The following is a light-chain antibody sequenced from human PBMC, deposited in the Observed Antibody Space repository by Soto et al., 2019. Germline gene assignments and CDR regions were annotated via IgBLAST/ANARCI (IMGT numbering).Light chain of an antibody. V-gene: IGKV3-20*01. CDR3: QQYNNWPPWT. CDR1: QSVSSSY. CDR2: GAS. Sequence: IVLTQSPGTLSLSAGERATLSCRASQSVSSSYLAWYQQKPGQAPRLLIYGASSRATGIPDRFSGSGSGTEFTLTISSLQSEDFAVYYCQQYNNWPPWTFGQGTKVDI. J-gene: IGKJ1*01.